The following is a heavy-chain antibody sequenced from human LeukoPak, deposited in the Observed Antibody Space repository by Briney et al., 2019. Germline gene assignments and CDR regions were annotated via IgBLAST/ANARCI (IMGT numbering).Heavy chain of an antibody. D-gene: IGHD1-26*01. CDR1: GGSISSYY. CDR3: AGRYSGNQYDY. CDR2: IYHSGST. Sequence: SETLSLTCTVSGGSISSYYWSWIRQPPGKGLEWIGYIYHSGSTNYNPSLKSRVTISVDTSKNQFSLKLSSVTAADTAVYYCAGRYSGNQYDYWGQGTLVTVSS. J-gene: IGHJ4*02. V-gene: IGHV4-59*01.